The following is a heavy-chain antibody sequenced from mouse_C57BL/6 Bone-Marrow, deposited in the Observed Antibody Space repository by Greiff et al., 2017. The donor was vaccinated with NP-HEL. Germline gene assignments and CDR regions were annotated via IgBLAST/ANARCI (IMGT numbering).Heavy chain of an antibody. CDR3: ARGRGYDGGSFAY. J-gene: IGHJ3*01. CDR2: IYPGDGDT. CDR1: GYAFSSYW. D-gene: IGHD2-3*01. V-gene: IGHV1-80*01. Sequence: VQLQQSGAELVKPGASVKISCKASGYAFSSYWMHWVKQRPGKGLEWIGQIYPGDGDTNYNGKFKGKATLTADKSSSTAYMQLSSLTSEDSAVYFCARGRGYDGGSFAYGGRGTRVTVSA.